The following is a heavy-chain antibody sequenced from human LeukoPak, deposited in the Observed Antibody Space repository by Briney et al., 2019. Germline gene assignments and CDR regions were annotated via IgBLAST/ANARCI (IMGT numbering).Heavy chain of an antibody. J-gene: IGHJ4*02. D-gene: IGHD3-10*01. Sequence: GSLRLSCAASGFTFSNAWMSWVRQAPGKGLEWIGSIYYSGSTYYNPSLKSRVTISVDTSKNQFSLKLSSVTAADTAVYYCARGWFGELSNFDYWGQGTLVTVSS. CDR2: IYYSGST. CDR1: GFTFSNAW. V-gene: IGHV4-38-2*01. CDR3: ARGWFGELSNFDY.